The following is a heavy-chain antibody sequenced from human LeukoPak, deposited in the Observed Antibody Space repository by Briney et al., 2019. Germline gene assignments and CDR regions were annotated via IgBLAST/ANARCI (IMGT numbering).Heavy chain of an antibody. D-gene: IGHD3/OR15-3a*01. Sequence: ASVKVSCKASGYTFTGYYMHWVRQAPGQGLEWMGWINPNSGGTNYEQKFQGRVTMTRDTSISTAYMELSGLRSDDTAVYYCAATSTFLDWLSHAVDDAFDIWGQGTIVTVSS. CDR1: GYTFTGYY. CDR2: INPNSGGT. CDR3: AATSTFLDWLSHAVDDAFDI. J-gene: IGHJ3*02. V-gene: IGHV1-2*02.